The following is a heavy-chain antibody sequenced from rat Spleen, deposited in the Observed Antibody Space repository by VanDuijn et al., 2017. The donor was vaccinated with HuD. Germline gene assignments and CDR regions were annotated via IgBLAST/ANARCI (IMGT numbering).Heavy chain of an antibody. V-gene: IGHV3-1*01. CDR1: GYSITSNY. CDR3: ARGAARYYSSYPNWCFDF. CDR2: ISYSGST. D-gene: IGHD1-2*01. Sequence: EVQLQESGPGLVKPSQSLSLTCSVTGYSITSNYWGWIRKFPGNKMEWIGHISYSGSTSYNPSLKSRISITRDTSKNQFFLQLNSVTAEDTATYYCARGAARYYSSYPNWCFDFWGPGTLVTVSS. J-gene: IGHJ1*01.